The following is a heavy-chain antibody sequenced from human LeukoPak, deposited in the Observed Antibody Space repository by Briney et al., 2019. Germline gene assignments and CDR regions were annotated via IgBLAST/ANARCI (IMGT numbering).Heavy chain of an antibody. Sequence: PGRSLRLSCVASGFTFTTYGMRWVRQAPGKGLEWVAVIWSDGINRFYADSVKGRFTFSRDNSKNTLSLQMDSLRVEDTAVYYCVKERGPFDAFDIWGHGTVVTVSS. CDR2: IWSDGINR. CDR3: VKERGPFDAFDI. CDR1: GFTFTTYG. V-gene: IGHV3-33*06. J-gene: IGHJ3*02.